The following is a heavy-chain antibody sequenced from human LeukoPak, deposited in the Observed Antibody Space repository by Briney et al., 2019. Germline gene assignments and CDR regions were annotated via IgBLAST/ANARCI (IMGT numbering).Heavy chain of an antibody. CDR1: GFIFSTYG. D-gene: IGHD3-16*02. CDR2: ISFDGSNK. Sequence: GRSLRLSCAASGFIFSTYGMHWVRQAPGKGLEWVAVISFDGSNKYNADSVKGRFTISRDNSKNTLFLQMNSLRAEDTAVYYCATDLLRLGELSPRSYWGQGALVTVSS. J-gene: IGHJ4*02. CDR3: ATDLLRLGELSPRSY. V-gene: IGHV3-30*03.